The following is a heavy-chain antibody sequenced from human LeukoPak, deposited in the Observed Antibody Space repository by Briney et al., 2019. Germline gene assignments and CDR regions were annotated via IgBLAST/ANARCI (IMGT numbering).Heavy chain of an antibody. J-gene: IGHJ6*03. Sequence: GASVKVSCKASGYTFTNYGISWVRQAPGQGLEWMGWISTYNGNTNYAQKLQGRVTMTTDTSTSTAYMELRSLRSDDTAVYYCARPLEDYYYYYMDVWGKGTTVTVSS. D-gene: IGHD1-1*01. CDR3: ARPLEDYYYYYMDV. CDR1: GYTFTNYG. V-gene: IGHV1-18*01. CDR2: ISTYNGNT.